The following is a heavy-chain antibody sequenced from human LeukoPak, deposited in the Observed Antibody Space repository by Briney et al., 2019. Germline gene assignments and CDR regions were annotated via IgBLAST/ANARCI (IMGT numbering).Heavy chain of an antibody. V-gene: IGHV3-23*01. D-gene: IGHD3-22*01. Sequence: GGSLRLSCAASGFTFSSYGMSWVRQAPGKGLEWVSGISGSGAGTHYADSVRDRFTISRDNSKNTLYLQMNSLRAEDTAVYYCAKERDYFDSSGYYYWGQGTLVTVSS. CDR3: AKERDYFDSSGYYY. J-gene: IGHJ4*02. CDR2: ISGSGAGT. CDR1: GFTFSSYG.